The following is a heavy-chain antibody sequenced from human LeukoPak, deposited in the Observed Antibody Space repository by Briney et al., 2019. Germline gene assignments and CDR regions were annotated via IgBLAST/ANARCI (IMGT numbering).Heavy chain of an antibody. CDR2: ISYDGSNK. J-gene: IGHJ4*02. D-gene: IGHD2-21*02. Sequence: PGGSLRLSCAASGFTFSSYAMHWVRQAPGKGVEWGAVISYDGSNKYYADSVKGRFPISRDNSKNTLYLQMNSLRAEDTAVYYCARSPIVVVTAMLGFFDYWGQGTLVTVSS. CDR1: GFTFSSYA. V-gene: IGHV3-30-3*01. CDR3: ARSPIVVVTAMLGFFDY.